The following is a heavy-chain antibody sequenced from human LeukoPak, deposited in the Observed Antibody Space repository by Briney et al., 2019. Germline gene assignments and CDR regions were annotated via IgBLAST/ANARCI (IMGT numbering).Heavy chain of an antibody. CDR1: GGSLISGGYY. Sequence: SQTLSLTCTVSGGSLISGGYYWSWVRQRPGKGLEWIGCVHYSGSTYYNSSLQSRLTMSVDTSQNQFSLNLTYVTAADTAVYHCARYYYDSSGYSNWLDSWGQGTLVTVSS. CDR3: ARYYYDSSGYSNWLDS. V-gene: IGHV4-31*03. CDR2: VHYSGST. D-gene: IGHD3-22*01. J-gene: IGHJ5*01.